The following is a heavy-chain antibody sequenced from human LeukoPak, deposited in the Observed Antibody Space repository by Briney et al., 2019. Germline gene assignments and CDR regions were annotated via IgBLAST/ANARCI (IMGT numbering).Heavy chain of an antibody. CDR3: AKVDLYYYDSSGYPPAFDY. Sequence: GGSLRLSCAASGFTFSSYAMSWVRQAPGKGLEWVSAISGSGGSTYYADSVKGRFTISRDNSKNTLYLQMNSLRAEDTAVYYCAKVDLYYYDSSGYPPAFDYWGQGTLVTVSS. D-gene: IGHD3-22*01. CDR1: GFTFSSYA. CDR2: ISGSGGST. J-gene: IGHJ4*02. V-gene: IGHV3-23*01.